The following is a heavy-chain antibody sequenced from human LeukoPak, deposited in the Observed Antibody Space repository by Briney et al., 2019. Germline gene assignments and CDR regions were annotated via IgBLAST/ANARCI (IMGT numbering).Heavy chain of an antibody. CDR3: AREVVRRPRSWFDP. V-gene: IGHV4-34*01. D-gene: IGHD3-10*01. Sequence: SETLSLTCAVYGGSFSGYYWSWIRQPPGKGLEWIGEINHSGSTNYNPSLKSRVTISVDTSKNQFSLKLSSVTAADTAVYYCAREVVRRPRSWFDPWGQGTLVTVSS. CDR2: INHSGST. CDR1: GGSFSGYY. J-gene: IGHJ5*02.